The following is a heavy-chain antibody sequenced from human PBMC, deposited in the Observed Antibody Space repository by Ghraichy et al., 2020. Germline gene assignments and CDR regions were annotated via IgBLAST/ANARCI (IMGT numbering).Heavy chain of an antibody. J-gene: IGHJ6*02. CDR1: GFTFSSYW. CDR3: TREYSSSLAYNYYGMDV. Sequence: LSLTCAASGFTFSSYWMHWVRQAPGEGLVWVSRINSVGNNRDYADYVKGRFSISRDNAKNTLYLQMNSLRAEDTAVYYCTREYSSSLAYNYYGMDVWGQGTTVTVSS. CDR2: INSVGNNR. D-gene: IGHD3-22*01. V-gene: IGHV3-74*01.